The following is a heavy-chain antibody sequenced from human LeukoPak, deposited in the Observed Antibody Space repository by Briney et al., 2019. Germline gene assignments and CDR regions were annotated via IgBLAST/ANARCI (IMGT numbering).Heavy chain of an antibody. CDR2: ISGSSGST. V-gene: IGHV3-23*01. CDR1: RFTFSSYA. CDR3: AKDDDDGDHVVVDH. D-gene: IGHD4-17*01. Sequence: GGSLRLSCAASRFTFSSYAMGWVPQAPGKGLEWVSLISGSSGSTDYADSVKGRITVSRDNSKNTEYLQMNSLRAEDTAIYYCAKDDDDGDHVVVDHWGQGTLVTVS. J-gene: IGHJ4*02.